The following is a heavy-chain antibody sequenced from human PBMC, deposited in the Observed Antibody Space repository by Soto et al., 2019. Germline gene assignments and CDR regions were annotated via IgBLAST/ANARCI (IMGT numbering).Heavy chain of an antibody. CDR2: ISGNGGST. CDR3: AKRPASIITFDY. D-gene: IGHD2-2*01. Sequence: GLLRVSCAASGFTFSNYAMSWVRQAPGKGLEWVSTISGNGGSTYYADSVKGRFTISRDNSKNMLFLQINSLRDDDSAVYYCAKRPASIITFDYWGQGTPVTVSS. CDR1: GFTFSNYA. J-gene: IGHJ4*02. V-gene: IGHV3-23*01.